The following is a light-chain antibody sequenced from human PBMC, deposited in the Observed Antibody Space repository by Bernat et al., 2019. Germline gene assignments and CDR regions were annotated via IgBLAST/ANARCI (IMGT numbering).Light chain of an antibody. CDR1: SGSIASNY. CDR2: EDN. V-gene: IGLV6-57*01. CDR3: QSYDSTWV. Sequence: NFMLTQPHSVSESPGKTVTISCTRSSGSIASNYVQWHQQRPCSSPTTVIYEDNQRPSGVSDRFSGSIDGSSNSASLTSSGVKTEDEADDYCQSYDSTWVFGGGTKLTVL. J-gene: IGLJ3*02.